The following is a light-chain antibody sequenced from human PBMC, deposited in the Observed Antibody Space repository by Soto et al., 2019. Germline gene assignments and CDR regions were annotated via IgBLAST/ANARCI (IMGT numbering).Light chain of an antibody. Sequence: EIVLTQSPGTLSLSPGERVTLSCRASQGVGSTLAWYRQQPGQAPRLLIYDAYIRATGVPARFSGSGSGTEFNLTISSLQSEDFALYYCKHYKTWPLAFGGGTKVGIK. V-gene: IGKV3-15*01. J-gene: IGKJ4*01. CDR2: DAY. CDR1: QGVGST. CDR3: KHYKTWPLA.